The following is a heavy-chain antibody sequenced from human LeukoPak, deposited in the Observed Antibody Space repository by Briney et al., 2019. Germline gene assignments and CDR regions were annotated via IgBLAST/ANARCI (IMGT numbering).Heavy chain of an antibody. CDR3: ARGQGALADYYMDV. J-gene: IGHJ6*03. CDR1: GGTFSSYA. Sequence: ASVKVSCKASGGTFSSYAISRVRQAPGQGREWMGGIIPIFGTANYAQKFQGRVTITTDESTSTAYMELRSLRSEDTAVYYCARGQGALADYYMDVWGKGPTVTVSS. CDR2: IIPIFGTA. V-gene: IGHV1-69*05. D-gene: IGHD3-3*02.